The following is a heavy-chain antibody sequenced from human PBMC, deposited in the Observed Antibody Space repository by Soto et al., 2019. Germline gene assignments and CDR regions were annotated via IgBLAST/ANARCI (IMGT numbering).Heavy chain of an antibody. Sequence: SETLSLTCTVSGASISVFYWSWIRDSAGKGLEWIGRIYATGTTDYNPSLKSRVMMSVDTSKKQFSLKLRSVTAADTAVYYCVRDGTKTLRDWFDPWGQGISVTVSS. D-gene: IGHD1-1*01. V-gene: IGHV4-4*07. J-gene: IGHJ5*02. CDR2: IYATGTT. CDR1: GASISVFY. CDR3: VRDGTKTLRDWFDP.